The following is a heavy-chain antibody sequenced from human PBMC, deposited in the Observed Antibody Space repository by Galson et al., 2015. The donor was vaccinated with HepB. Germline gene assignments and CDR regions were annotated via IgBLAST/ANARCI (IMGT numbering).Heavy chain of an antibody. D-gene: IGHD1-26*01. CDR3: AKGSGSWGFDY. J-gene: IGHJ4*02. V-gene: IGHV3-23*01. CDR1: GFTFNNYA. CDR2: LSNSGDTT. Sequence: SLRLSCAASGFTFNNYAMSWVRQAPGKGLEWVSSLSNSGDTTYYRDSVKGRFTISRDNSRNTVFLQVNSLRAEDTAVYYCAKGSGSWGFDYWGQGTLVTVSS.